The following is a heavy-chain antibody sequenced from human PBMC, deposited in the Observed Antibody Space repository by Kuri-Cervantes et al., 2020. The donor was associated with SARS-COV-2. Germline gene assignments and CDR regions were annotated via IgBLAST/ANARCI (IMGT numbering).Heavy chain of an antibody. D-gene: IGHD3-10*01. V-gene: IGHV3-15*01. CDR1: GFPVSSNY. CDR2: IKSKTDGGTT. Sequence: LSLTCAASGFPVSSNYMSWVRQAPGKGLEWVGLIKSKTDGGTTDYAAPVKGRITISRDDSKNTLYLQMNSLKTDDTAVYYCTTSGPSDYWGQGTLVTVSS. J-gene: IGHJ4*02. CDR3: TTSGPSDY.